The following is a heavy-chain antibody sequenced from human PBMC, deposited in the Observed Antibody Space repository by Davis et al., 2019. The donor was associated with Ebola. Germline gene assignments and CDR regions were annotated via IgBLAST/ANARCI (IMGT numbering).Heavy chain of an antibody. D-gene: IGHD1-20*01. Sequence: PGGSLRLSCKDSGNSFATHWIGWVRQMPGKGLEWMGIIYTGDFDTRYSPSFRGQVTISADNSIKTAYLQWSSLKASDTAMYYCASLRRTITGMDDGFDIWGQGTMVTVSA. J-gene: IGHJ3*02. CDR1: GNSFATHW. CDR3: ASLRRTITGMDDGFDI. CDR2: IYTGDFDT. V-gene: IGHV5-51*01.